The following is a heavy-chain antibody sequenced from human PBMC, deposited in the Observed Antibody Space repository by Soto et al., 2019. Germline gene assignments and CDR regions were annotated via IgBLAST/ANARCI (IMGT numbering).Heavy chain of an antibody. CDR3: ARVSVGGYDDDY. CDR2: INPSGGST. J-gene: IGHJ4*02. V-gene: IGHV1-46*03. CDR1: GYTFTSYY. D-gene: IGHD5-12*01. Sequence: ASVKVSCKASGYTFTSYYMRWVRQAPGQGLEWMGIINPSGGSTSYAQKFQGRVTMTRDTSTSTVYMELSSLRSEDTAVYYCARVSVGGYDDDYWGQGTLVTVSS.